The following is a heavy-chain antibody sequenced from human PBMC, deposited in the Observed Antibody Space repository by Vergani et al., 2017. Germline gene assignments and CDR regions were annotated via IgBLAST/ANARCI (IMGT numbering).Heavy chain of an antibody. V-gene: IGHV3-66*02. CDR1: GFSFGDYA. D-gene: IGHD5-24*01. Sequence: EVQLVESGGGLVPPGRSLRLSCAASGFSFGDYAMTWVRQAPGKGLEWVSIIYSGGSTYYSDSVKGQFTISRDNSKNTLYLQMNSLRAEATAVYYCAREIRGARGMDVWGQGTTVTVSS. CDR2: IYSGGST. J-gene: IGHJ6*02. CDR3: AREIRGARGMDV.